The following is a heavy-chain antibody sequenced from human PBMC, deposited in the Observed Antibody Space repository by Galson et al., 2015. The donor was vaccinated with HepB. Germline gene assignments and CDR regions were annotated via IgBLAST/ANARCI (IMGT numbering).Heavy chain of an antibody. CDR3: SRDVGACSGGYCYTPRDMDV. J-gene: IGHJ6*03. V-gene: IGHV3-30-3*01. Sequence: SLRLSCAGSGFTFSWYPMHWVRQAPGKGLEWVAVISHDGTMEYYRESVKGRFSISRDSVKSTLYLQMNSLRAEDTAVYYCSRDVGACSGGYCYTPRDMDVWGKGTTVTVS. D-gene: IGHD2-15*01. CDR2: ISHDGTME. CDR1: GFTFSWYP.